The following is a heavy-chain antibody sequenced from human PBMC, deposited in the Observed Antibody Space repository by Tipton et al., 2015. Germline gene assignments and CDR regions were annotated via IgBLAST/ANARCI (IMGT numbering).Heavy chain of an antibody. Sequence: VQLVQSGAEMKKPGESLKISCRASGYTFTRHWIGWVRQMPGKGPEWMGIIFPGDSETRYSPSFQGQVTISADKSISTAYLQWSSLKASDTAMYYCARGFGSAYDFWGQGTLVTVSS. CDR1: GYTFTRHW. CDR2: IFPGDSET. V-gene: IGHV5-51*01. J-gene: IGHJ4*02. CDR3: ARGFGSAYDF. D-gene: IGHD3-10*01.